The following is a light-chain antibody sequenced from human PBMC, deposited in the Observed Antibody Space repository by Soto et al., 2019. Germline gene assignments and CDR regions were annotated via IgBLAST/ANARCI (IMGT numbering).Light chain of an antibody. Sequence: SVLTQPPSGSGSPGQSVTISCTGTSSDVGSHNGVSWYQQPPGTAPKLMIYEVTNRPSGVPDRFSGSKSGNTASLTISGLQAEDEADYYCSSYTTSSTFVFGTGTKVTV. J-gene: IGLJ1*01. V-gene: IGLV2-18*02. CDR2: EVT. CDR1: SSDVGSHNG. CDR3: SSYTTSSTFV.